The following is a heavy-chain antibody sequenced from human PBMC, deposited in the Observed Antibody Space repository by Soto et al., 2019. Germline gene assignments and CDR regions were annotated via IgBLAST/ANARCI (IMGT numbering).Heavy chain of an antibody. V-gene: IGHV1-18*01. CDR3: ARDGLPFPY. Sequence: QVQLVQSGAEVKKPGASVKVSCKASCYTFTSYGISWVRQAPGQGLEGMGWISAYHGTTNYAQKIRGRGTITTKKSTRTDYMELRMLRSDYTAVYYCARDGLPFPYWGQGTRVTVYS. J-gene: IGHJ4*02. CDR1: CYTFTSYG. D-gene: IGHD3-16*01. CDR2: ISAYHGTT.